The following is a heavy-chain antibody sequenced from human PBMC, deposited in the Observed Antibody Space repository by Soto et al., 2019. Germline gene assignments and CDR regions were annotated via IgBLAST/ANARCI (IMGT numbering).Heavy chain of an antibody. CDR2: IYYSGST. J-gene: IGHJ4*02. V-gene: IGHV4-31*03. Sequence: SETLSLTCTVSGGSISSGGYYWSWIRQHPGKGLEWIAYIYYSGSTYYNPSLKSRVTISIDTSKNQFSLKLSSVTAADTAVYYCARDSGQWELRFDYWGQGTLVTVSS. D-gene: IGHD1-26*01. CDR3: ARDSGQWELRFDY. CDR1: GGSISSGGYY.